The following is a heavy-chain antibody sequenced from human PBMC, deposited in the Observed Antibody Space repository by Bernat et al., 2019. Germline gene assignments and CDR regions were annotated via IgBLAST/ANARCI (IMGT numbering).Heavy chain of an antibody. D-gene: IGHD5-12*01. Sequence: EVQLVESGGGLVQPGGSLRLSCTASGFSVSTNPVSWVRQAPGKGLECVSVIYGGGRTYYADSVKDRFTISRDSSKNTVSLLINSLRAEDTAMYFCTGYGGNSVWGQGTLVTVSS. CDR2: IYGGGRT. CDR1: GFSVSTNP. V-gene: IGHV3-66*01. CDR3: TGYGGNSV. J-gene: IGHJ4*02.